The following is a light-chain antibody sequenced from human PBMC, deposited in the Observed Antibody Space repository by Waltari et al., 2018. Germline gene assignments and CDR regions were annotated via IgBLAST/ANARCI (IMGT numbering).Light chain of an antibody. CDR1: QSVGRY. V-gene: IGKV3-11*01. J-gene: IGKJ1*01. CDR2: EAS. Sequence: EIVLTQSPATLSLSPGERATPPCRASQSVGRYLAWYQQKPGQAPRLLIYEASNRATGIPARFSGSGSGTDFTLTISSLEPEDFAVYHCQQRINWPRTFGQGTKVEI. CDR3: QQRINWPRT.